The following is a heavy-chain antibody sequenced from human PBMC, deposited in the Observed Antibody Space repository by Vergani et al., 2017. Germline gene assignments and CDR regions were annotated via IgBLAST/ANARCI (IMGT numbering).Heavy chain of an antibody. V-gene: IGHV1-69*01. J-gene: IGHJ4*02. CDR3: AREPMYYDSSGEDPDY. Sequence: QVQLVQSGAEVKKPGSSVKVSCKASGGTFSSYAISWVRQAPGQGLEWMGGIIPIFGTANYAQKFQGRVTITADESTSTAYMELSSLRSEDTDVYYCAREPMYYDSSGEDPDYWGQGTLVTVSS. CDR2: IIPIFGTA. CDR1: GGTFSSYA. D-gene: IGHD3-22*01.